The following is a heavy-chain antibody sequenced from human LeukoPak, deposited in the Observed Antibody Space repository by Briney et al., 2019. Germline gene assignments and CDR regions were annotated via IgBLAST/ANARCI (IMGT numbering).Heavy chain of an antibody. V-gene: IGHV3-23*01. CDR2: IGYTGDST. CDR1: GFTFSSYA. D-gene: IGHD4-23*01. Sequence: SGESLRLSCAASGFTFSSYAMNWVRQAPGKGLEWVSGIGYTGDSTFYADSVKGRFTVSRDSSKNTLFLHMNSLRAEDTALYYCAKSPTVDAAFDIWGQGTMVTVSP. CDR3: AKSPTVDAAFDI. J-gene: IGHJ3*02.